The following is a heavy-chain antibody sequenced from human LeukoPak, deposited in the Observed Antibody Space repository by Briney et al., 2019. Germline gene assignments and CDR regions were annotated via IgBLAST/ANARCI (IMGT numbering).Heavy chain of an antibody. V-gene: IGHV3-23*01. J-gene: IGHJ3*02. CDR3: AKSWRYYDSSNYYAFDI. D-gene: IGHD3-22*01. Sequence: PGGSLRLSCAASGFTFSSYAMSWVRQAPGKGLEWVSSSGDNTRYADSVKGRFPISRDNSKNTLDLQMNGLRAEDTAVYYCAKSWRYYDSSNYYAFDIWGQGTMVTVSS. CDR2: SGDNT. CDR1: GFTFSSYA.